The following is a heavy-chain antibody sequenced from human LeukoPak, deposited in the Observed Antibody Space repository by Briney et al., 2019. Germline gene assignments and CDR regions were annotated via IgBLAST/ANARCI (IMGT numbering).Heavy chain of an antibody. Sequence: PGGSLRLSCAASGFTVSSNYMSWVRQAPGKGLEWVSVIYSGGSTYYADSVKGQFTISRDNSKNTLYLQMNSLRAEDTAVYYCASKYYYDSSGYYGAFDIWGQGTMVTVSS. CDR3: ASKYYYDSSGYYGAFDI. J-gene: IGHJ3*02. CDR1: GFTVSSNY. D-gene: IGHD3-22*01. CDR2: IYSGGST. V-gene: IGHV3-53*01.